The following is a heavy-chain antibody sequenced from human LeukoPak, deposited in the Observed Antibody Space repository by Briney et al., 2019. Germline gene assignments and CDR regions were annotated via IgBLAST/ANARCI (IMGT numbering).Heavy chain of an antibody. CDR1: GYTFTGYY. CDR3: ARWGVVVAASDY. V-gene: IGHV1-2*06. J-gene: IGHJ4*02. Sequence: ASVKVSCKASGYTFTGYYMHWVRQAPGQGLEWMGRINPNSGGTNYAQKFQGRVTMTRDTSTSTAYMELSRLRSDGTAVYYCARWGVVVAASDYWGQGPLVTVSS. D-gene: IGHD2-15*01. CDR2: INPNSGGT.